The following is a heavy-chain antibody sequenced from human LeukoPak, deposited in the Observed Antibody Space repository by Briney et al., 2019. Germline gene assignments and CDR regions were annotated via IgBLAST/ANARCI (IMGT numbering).Heavy chain of an antibody. CDR1: GGSISSYY. D-gene: IGHD4-17*01. V-gene: IGHV4-59*12. Sequence: SETLSLTCTVSGGSISSYYWSWIRQPPGKGLEWIGYIYYSGSTNYNPSLKSRVTISVDTSKNQFSLKLSSVTAADTAVYYCARSHYGDYLYWYFDLWGRGTLVTVSS. CDR2: IYYSGST. J-gene: IGHJ2*01. CDR3: ARSHYGDYLYWYFDL.